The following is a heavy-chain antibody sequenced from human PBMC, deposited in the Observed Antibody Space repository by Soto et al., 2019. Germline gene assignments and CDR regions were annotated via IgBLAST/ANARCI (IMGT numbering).Heavy chain of an antibody. J-gene: IGHJ4*01. V-gene: IGHV2-5*02. Sequence: SGPTLVNPTQTLTLTCTFSGFSLSTSGVGVGWIRQPPGKALEWLALIYWDDDKRYSPSLKSRLTITKDTSKNQVVLTMTNMDAVDTALYYCAHRGSNYGDGGDDFENWGQGTLVTVSS. CDR3: AHRGSNYGDGGDDFEN. CDR2: IYWDDDK. CDR1: GFSLSTSGVG. D-gene: IGHD4-17*01.